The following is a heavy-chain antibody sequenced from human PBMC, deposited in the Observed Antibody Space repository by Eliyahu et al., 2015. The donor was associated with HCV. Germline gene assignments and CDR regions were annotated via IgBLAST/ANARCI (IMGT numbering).Heavy chain of an antibody. J-gene: IGHJ4*02. CDR2: TYYSGST. D-gene: IGHD3-10*01. Sequence: QLQLQESGPGLVKPSETLSLTCSVSGGSISSSHYFWGWLRQPPGKGLEWXGTTYYSGSTYYNPPLKSRVAISVDTSKNQFSLKLSSVTAADTAVFYCARRGNYYGSGSPFDYWGQGTLVTVSS. CDR3: ARRGNYYGSGSPFDY. CDR1: GGSISSSHYF. V-gene: IGHV4-39*01.